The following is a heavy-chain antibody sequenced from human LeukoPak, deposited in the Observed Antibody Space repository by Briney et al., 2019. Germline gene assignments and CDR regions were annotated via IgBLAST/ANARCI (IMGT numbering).Heavy chain of an antibody. CDR3: ARRRSIQLWASFDY. CDR1: GYTFTSYG. V-gene: IGHV1-69*13. D-gene: IGHD5-18*01. J-gene: IGHJ4*02. Sequence: ASVKVSCKASGYTFTSYGISWVRQAPGQGLKWMGGIIPIFGTANYAQKFQGRVTITADESTSTAYMELSSLRSEDTAVYYCARRRSIQLWASFDYWGQGTLVTVSS. CDR2: IIPIFGTA.